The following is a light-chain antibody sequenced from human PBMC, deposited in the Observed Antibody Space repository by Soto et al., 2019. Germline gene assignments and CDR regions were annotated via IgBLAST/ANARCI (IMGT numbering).Light chain of an antibody. CDR1: SSDVGAYNY. CDR3: SSYTRSNTLV. V-gene: IGLV2-14*01. J-gene: IGLJ2*01. Sequence: QSALTQPASVSGSPGQSITISCTGTSSDVGAYNYVSWYQQHPGKAPKLMIFEVSDRPSGVSNRFSGSKSGNTASLTISGLQAEDDADYYCSSYTRSNTLVFGGGTKLTVL. CDR2: EVS.